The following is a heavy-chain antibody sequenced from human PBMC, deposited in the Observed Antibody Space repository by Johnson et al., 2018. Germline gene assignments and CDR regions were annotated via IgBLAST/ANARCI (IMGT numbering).Heavy chain of an antibody. J-gene: IGHJ6*04. D-gene: IGHD3-3*01. Sequence: VQLVQSGGGLVQPGRSLRLSCVASGFTFDDYAMHWVRQVPGKGLEWVSGITWNSGRKGYADPVAGRFTISRDNSKNTLYLQMNSLRAEDTAVYYRARVNTIFGGACKAVWGTGTTVTVSS. CDR3: ARVNTIFGGACKAV. V-gene: IGHV3-9*01. CDR1: GFTFDDYA. CDR2: ITWNSGRK.